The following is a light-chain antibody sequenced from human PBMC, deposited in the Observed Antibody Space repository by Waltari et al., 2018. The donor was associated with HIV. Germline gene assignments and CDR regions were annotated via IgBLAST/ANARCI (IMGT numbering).Light chain of an antibody. CDR3: SAWDGGLSGPV. V-gene: IGLV1-44*01. J-gene: IGLJ2*01. CDR1: SSNVGTHL. Sequence: QSVLTQPPSASGPPGQRVTVSCSGSSSNVGTHLVNWYQQFPGAAPKLVIYNDNLRPSGVPDRFSGSKSGTSASLAISDLQSDDEADYYCSAWDGGLSGPVFGGGTKVTVL. CDR2: NDN.